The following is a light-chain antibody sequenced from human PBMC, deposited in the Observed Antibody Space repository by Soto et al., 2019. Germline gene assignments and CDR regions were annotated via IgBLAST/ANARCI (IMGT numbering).Light chain of an antibody. CDR3: PQYYDLPIT. Sequence: IQMTQSPLSRSSSLGDQFTITRQASPNINKFLNWYQQKPGKAPKLLIDDASNLETGVPSRFSGSGSGTHFTFTIGSLQPEDIAIYYCPQYYDLPITFGQGTRLEIK. CDR1: PNINKF. CDR2: DAS. V-gene: IGKV1-33*01. J-gene: IGKJ5*01.